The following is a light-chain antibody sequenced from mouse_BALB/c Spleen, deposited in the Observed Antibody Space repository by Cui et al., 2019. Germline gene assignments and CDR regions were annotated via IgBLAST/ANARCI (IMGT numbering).Light chain of an antibody. CDR3: QQRSSYPPT. Sequence: QIALTQSPEIMSASPGEKVTITCSASSSVSYMHWVQQKPCTSPKLWIYSTSNLASGVPARFSGSGSGTSYSLTISRMEAEDAATYYCQQRSSYPPTFGSGTKLEIK. J-gene: IGKJ4*01. CDR2: STS. CDR1: SSVSY. V-gene: IGKV4-57*01.